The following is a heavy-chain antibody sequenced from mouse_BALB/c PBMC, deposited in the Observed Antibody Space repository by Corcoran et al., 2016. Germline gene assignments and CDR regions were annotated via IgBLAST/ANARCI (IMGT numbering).Heavy chain of an antibody. CDR1: GFNIKDTY. CDR3: ARWDWYFDV. V-gene: IGHV14-3*02. CDR2: IDPANGNT. J-gene: IGHJ1*01. Sequence: EVQLQQSGAEIVKPGASVKLSCTASGFNIKDTYMHWVKQRPEQGLEGIGRIDPANGNTKYDPKFQGKATITAETSSNTAYLQLSSLTSEDTAVYYCARWDWYFDVWGAGTTVTVSS.